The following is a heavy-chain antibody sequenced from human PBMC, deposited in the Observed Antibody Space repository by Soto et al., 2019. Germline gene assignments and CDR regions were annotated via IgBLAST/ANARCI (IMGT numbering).Heavy chain of an antibody. CDR3: ARARYCSGGCCSLSYNWFDP. CDR1: GGTFSSYT. D-gene: IGHD2-15*01. CDR2: IIPILGIA. V-gene: IGHV1-69*02. J-gene: IGHJ5*02. Sequence: SVKVSCKASGGTFSSYTISWVRQAPGQGLERMGRIIPILGIANYAQKFQGRVTITADKSTSTAYMELSSLRSEDTAVYYCARARYCSGGCCSLSYNWFDPWGQGTLVTVSS.